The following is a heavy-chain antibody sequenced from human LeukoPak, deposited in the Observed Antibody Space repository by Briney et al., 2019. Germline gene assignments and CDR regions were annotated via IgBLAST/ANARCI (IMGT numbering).Heavy chain of an antibody. V-gene: IGHV3-74*01. D-gene: IGHD2-8*01. Sequence: PGGSLRLSCAASGFTFNSYWMHWVRQAPGKGLVWVSRINSDGSGTSDADFVKGRFTISRDNSKNTLYLQMNSLRAEDTAMYYCARYRLTNDAFDIWGQGTMVTVSS. CDR1: GFTFNSYW. J-gene: IGHJ3*02. CDR2: INSDGSGT. CDR3: ARYRLTNDAFDI.